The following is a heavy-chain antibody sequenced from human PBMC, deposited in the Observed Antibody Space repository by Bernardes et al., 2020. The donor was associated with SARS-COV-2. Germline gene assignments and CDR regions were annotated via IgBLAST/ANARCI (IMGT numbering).Heavy chain of an antibody. V-gene: IGHV1-18*04. CDR1: SYTFTSYG. CDR2: ISAYNGNT. J-gene: IGHJ4*02. D-gene: IGHD3-3*01. CDR3: ARTRITIFGVALLNDY. Sequence: ASVKVSCKASSYTFTSYGISWVRQAPGQGLEWMGWISAYNGNTNYAQKLQGRVTMTTDTSTSTAYMELRSLRSDDTAVYYCARTRITIFGVALLNDYWGQGTLVTVSS.